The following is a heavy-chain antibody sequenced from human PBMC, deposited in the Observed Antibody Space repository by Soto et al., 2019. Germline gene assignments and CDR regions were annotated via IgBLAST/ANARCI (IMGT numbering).Heavy chain of an antibody. J-gene: IGHJ6*02. Sequence: GASVKVSCKTSGYTFTGYYMHWVRQAPGQGLEWMGWITPNSGGTNYAQKFQGRVTMTRDTSISTAHMELSRLRSDDTAVYYCARDVGKNPELCYYGVDVWGQGTTVTVSS. V-gene: IGHV1-2*02. CDR1: GYTFTGYY. CDR2: ITPNSGGT. D-gene: IGHD3-16*01. CDR3: ARDVGKNPELCYYGVDV.